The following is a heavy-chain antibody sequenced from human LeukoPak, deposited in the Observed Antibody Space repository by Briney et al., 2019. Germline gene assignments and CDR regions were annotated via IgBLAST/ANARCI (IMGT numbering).Heavy chain of an antibody. D-gene: IGHD3-10*01. CDR1: GFTFSSYG. V-gene: IGHV3-74*01. J-gene: IGHJ5*02. Sequence: PGGSLRLSCAASGFTFSSYGMHWVRQAPGRGLVWISHIDGNGRTTNYGDSVRGRFTVSRDNAKNTLYLQMNSLRAEDTAVYYCARDVPRTSGPWGQGTLVTVS. CDR3: ARDVPRTSGP. CDR2: IDGNGRTT.